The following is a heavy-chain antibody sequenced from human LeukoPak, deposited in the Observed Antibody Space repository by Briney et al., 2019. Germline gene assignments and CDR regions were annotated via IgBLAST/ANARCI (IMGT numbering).Heavy chain of an antibody. Sequence: GGSLRLSRAASGFTVSSNYMGWVRQPPGKGLEWVSVIYSGGGSFYADSVKGRFTISRDTSKNPLYLQMNTLRVEDTAVYYCARDPPPVGVLYYYGLDVWGHGTTVTVSS. V-gene: IGHV3-66*01. J-gene: IGHJ6*02. CDR2: IYSGGGS. CDR3: ARDPPPVGVLYYYGLDV. D-gene: IGHD2-8*01. CDR1: GFTVSSNY.